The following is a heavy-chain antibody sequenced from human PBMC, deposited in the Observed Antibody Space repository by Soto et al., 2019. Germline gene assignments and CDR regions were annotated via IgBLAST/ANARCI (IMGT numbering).Heavy chain of an antibody. CDR2: INWNGGST. CDR1: GFTFDDYG. V-gene: IGHV3-20*01. J-gene: IGHJ6*03. D-gene: IGHD6-6*01. CDR3: ARAGSDSSSSYYYYYMDV. Sequence: PGGSLRLSCAASGFTFDDYGMSWVRQAPGKGLEWVSGINWNGGSTGYADSVKGRFTISRDNAKNSLYLQMNSLRAEDTALYHCARAGSDSSSSYYYYYMDVWGKGTTVTVSS.